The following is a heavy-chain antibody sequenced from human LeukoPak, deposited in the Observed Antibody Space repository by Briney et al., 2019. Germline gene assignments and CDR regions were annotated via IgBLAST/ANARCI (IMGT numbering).Heavy chain of an antibody. CDR1: GGTFCSYA. D-gene: IGHD3-22*01. J-gene: IGHJ4*02. CDR2: IIPIFGTA. Sequence: GASVKVSCKASGGTFCSYAISWVRQAPGQGLEWMGRIIPIFGTANYAQKFQGRVTITTDESTSTAYMELSSLRSEDTAVYYCSGGVASGYSFDYWGQGTLVTVSS. CDR3: SGGVASGYSFDY. V-gene: IGHV1-69*05.